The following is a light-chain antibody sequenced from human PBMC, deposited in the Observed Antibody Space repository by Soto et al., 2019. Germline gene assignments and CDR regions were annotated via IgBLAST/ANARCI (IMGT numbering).Light chain of an antibody. V-gene: IGLV3-21*02. CDR2: DDT. J-gene: IGLJ1*01. CDR3: QVWDNGSDHYV. CDR1: NIGSKS. Sequence: SYELTQPPSVSVAPGQTASIACGGDNIGSKSVHWYQQKPGQAPVLVVFDDTDRPSGIPERFSGSNSGNTATLNISRVEVGDEADYYCQVWDNGSDHYVFGVGTKVTAL.